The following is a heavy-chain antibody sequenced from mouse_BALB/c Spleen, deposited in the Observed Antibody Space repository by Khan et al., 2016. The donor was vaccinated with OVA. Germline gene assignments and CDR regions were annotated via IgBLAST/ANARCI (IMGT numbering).Heavy chain of an antibody. CDR2: ISYSGNT. V-gene: IGHV3-2*02. CDR3: ARVYEGDFDY. CDR1: VYSIASDYA. J-gene: IGHJ2*01. Sequence: EVQLQESGPGLVKPSQSLSLTCTVTVYSIASDYAWNWIRQFPENKLEWMGFISYSGNTNYNPSLKSRISITRDTSKNQFFLQLNSVTSEDTATYYCARVYEGDFDYWGQGTTLTVSS. D-gene: IGHD1-1*01.